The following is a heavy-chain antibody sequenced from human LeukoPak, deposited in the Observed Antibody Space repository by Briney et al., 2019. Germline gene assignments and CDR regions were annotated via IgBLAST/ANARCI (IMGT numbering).Heavy chain of an antibody. CDR2: MSLDGSET. CDR3: VRDLGHARHYFEY. CDR1: GFTINSFF. D-gene: IGHD7-27*01. Sequence: PGGSLRLSCAASGFTINSFFLYWGRLTPGRELERLACMSLDGSETFYMDSVRGRFTISRDNTKNSLYLQMDSLRAEDTAVYFCVRDLGHARHYFEYWGQGALVTVSS. J-gene: IGHJ4*02. V-gene: IGHV3-7*01.